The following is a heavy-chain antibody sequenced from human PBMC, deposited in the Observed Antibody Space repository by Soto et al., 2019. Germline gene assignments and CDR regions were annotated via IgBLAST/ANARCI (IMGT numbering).Heavy chain of an antibody. D-gene: IGHD1-26*01. J-gene: IGHJ5*02. V-gene: IGHV4-4*07. CDR1: RAYINDFS. CDR3: ARDNPDVGRPGFDP. Sequence: SETLSLTCRLSRAYINDFSWSWIRQPAGKGLEWIGRITINGNTQKNPSFKSRVTMSINTSRNHFSLNLQSATAADTALSYCARDNPDVGRPGFDPWGKGTLVTVSS. CDR2: ITINGNT.